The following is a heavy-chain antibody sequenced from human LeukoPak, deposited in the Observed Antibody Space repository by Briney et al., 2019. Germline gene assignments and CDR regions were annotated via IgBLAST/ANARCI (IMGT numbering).Heavy chain of an antibody. CDR3: AGEFYGSGTGFDY. J-gene: IGHJ4*02. CDR1: GFTFSSYA. CDR2: ISYDGSNK. D-gene: IGHD3-10*01. V-gene: IGHV3-30*04. Sequence: GRSLRLSCAASGFTFSSYAMRWVRQAPGKGLEWVAVISYDGSNKYYADSVKGRFTISRDNSKNTLYLQMNSLRAEDTAVYYCAGEFYGSGTGFDYWGQGTLVTVSS.